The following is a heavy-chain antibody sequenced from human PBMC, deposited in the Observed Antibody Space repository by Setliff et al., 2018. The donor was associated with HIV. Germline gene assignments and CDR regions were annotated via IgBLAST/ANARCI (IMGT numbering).Heavy chain of an antibody. V-gene: IGHV4-38-2*02. CDR2: FYETGYT. J-gene: IGHJ4*02. CDR3: ARDPHDYGDLPRCFDY. CDR1: GDFISSDYY. D-gene: IGHD4-17*01. Sequence: ASETLSLTCTVSGDFISSDYYWGWIRQVPGKGLEWIGSFYETGYTYYNPSLKSRVIISLDTSKNHLSLKLRSVTAADTAVYYCARDPHDYGDLPRCFDYWGQGALVTVSS.